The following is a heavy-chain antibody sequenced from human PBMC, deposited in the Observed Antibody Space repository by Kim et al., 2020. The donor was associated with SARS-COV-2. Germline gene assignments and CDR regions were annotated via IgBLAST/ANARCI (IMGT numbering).Heavy chain of an antibody. D-gene: IGHD3-3*01. CDR1: GGSISSGGYY. CDR3: ARELRELIFGVVISETFDI. Sequence: SETLSLTCTVSGGSISSGGYYWSWIRQHPGKGLEWIGYIYYSGSTYYNPSLKSRVTISVDTSKNQFSLKLSSVTAADTAVYYCARELRELIFGVVISETFDIWGQGTMVTVSS. CDR2: IYYSGST. J-gene: IGHJ3*02. V-gene: IGHV4-31*03.